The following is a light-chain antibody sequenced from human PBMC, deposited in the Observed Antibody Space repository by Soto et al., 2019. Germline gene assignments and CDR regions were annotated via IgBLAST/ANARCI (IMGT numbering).Light chain of an antibody. CDR2: EVS. CDR3: SSYASSSVWV. Sequence: QSALTQPASVSGSPGQSITISCTGTNNDVGGYKYVSWYQHHPGKAPKLMIYEVSNRPSGVSNRFSGSKSGNTASLTISGLQAEDEADYYCSSYASSSVWVFGGGTKLTVL. J-gene: IGLJ3*02. V-gene: IGLV2-14*01. CDR1: NNDVGGYKY.